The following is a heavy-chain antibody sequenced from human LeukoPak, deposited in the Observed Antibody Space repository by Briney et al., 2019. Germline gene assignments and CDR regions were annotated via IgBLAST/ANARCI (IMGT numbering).Heavy chain of an antibody. CDR2: IYTSGST. CDR3: ARGPVDTTYLGFDY. CDR1: GASISSYY. Sequence: SETLSLTCTVSGASISSYYWSWIRQPAGKGLEWIGRIYTSGSTNYNPSLKSRVTISVDKSKNQLSLKLSSVTAADTAVYYFARGPVDTTYLGFDYWGQGTLVTVSS. D-gene: IGHD5-18*01. V-gene: IGHV4-4*07. J-gene: IGHJ4*02.